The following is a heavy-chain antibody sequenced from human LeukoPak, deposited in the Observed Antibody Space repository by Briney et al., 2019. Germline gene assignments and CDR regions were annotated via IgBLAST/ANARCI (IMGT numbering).Heavy chain of an antibody. J-gene: IGHJ6*03. V-gene: IGHV4-59*12. CDR1: GGSISNYY. CDR3: ARGLAGLHYYYYMDV. D-gene: IGHD6-19*01. Sequence: SETLSLTCTVSGGSISNYYWNWIRQAPGKRLEWIGYIYYTGSTNKNPSLKSRVTISVDTSKNQFSLKLSSVTAADTAVYYCARGLAGLHYYYYMDVWGKGTTVTVSS. CDR2: IYYTGST.